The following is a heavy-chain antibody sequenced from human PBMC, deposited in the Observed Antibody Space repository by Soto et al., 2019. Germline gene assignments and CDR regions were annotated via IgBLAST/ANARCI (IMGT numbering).Heavy chain of an antibody. D-gene: IGHD6-6*01. CDR3: AREIAARRYYYGMDV. CDR1: GFTFSSYG. CDR2: ISYDGSNK. V-gene: IGHV3-30*03. Sequence: GGSLRLSCAASGFTFSSYGMHWVLQAPGKGLEWVAVISYDGSNKYYADSVKGRFTISRDNSKNTLYLQMNSLRAEDTAVYYCAREIAARRYYYGMDVWGQGTTVTVYS. J-gene: IGHJ6*02.